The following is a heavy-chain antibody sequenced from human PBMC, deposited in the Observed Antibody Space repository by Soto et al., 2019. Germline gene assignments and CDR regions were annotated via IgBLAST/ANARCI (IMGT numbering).Heavy chain of an antibody. J-gene: IGHJ4*02. Sequence: GASVKVSCKASGYTFTNYAMHWVRQAPGQRLEWMGWINAGNGNTKNSQKFQGRVTITRDTSASTAYMELSSLRSEDTAVYYCARNRNYDFLTGPPDYGGKEPLVTVSS. CDR3: ARNRNYDFLTGPPDY. CDR1: GYTFTNYA. V-gene: IGHV1-3*01. D-gene: IGHD3-9*01. CDR2: INAGNGNT.